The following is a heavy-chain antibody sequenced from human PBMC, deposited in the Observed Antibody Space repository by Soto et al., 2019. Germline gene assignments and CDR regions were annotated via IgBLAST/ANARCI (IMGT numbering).Heavy chain of an antibody. D-gene: IGHD2-2*02. V-gene: IGHV3-23*01. CDR2: ISGSGGST. J-gene: IGHJ4*02. CDR3: AKEHLGYGSSTSCYKSRYFDY. CDR1: GFTFSSYA. Sequence: EVQLLESGGGLVQPGGSLRLSCAASGFTFSSYAMSWVRQAPGKGLEWVSAISGSGGSTYYADSVKGRFTISRDNSKNTLYLQMNSLRAEDTAVYYCAKEHLGYGSSTSCYKSRYFDYWGQGTLVTVSS.